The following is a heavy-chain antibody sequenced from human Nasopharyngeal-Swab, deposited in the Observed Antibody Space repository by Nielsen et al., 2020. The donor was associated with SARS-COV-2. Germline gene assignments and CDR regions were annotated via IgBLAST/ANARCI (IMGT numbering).Heavy chain of an antibody. Sequence: GGSLRLSCAASGFTLSKYWMHWVRQAPGKGLVGVSHIKNDGTTTTYADAVKGRFTMSRDDAKNTLYSQMNSLRTEDTAVYYCAKRGPQLDWRYFDYWGQGTLVTVSS. D-gene: IGHD6-13*01. CDR2: IKNDGTTT. J-gene: IGHJ4*02. CDR1: GFTLSKYW. CDR3: AKRGPQLDWRYFDY. V-gene: IGHV3-74*01.